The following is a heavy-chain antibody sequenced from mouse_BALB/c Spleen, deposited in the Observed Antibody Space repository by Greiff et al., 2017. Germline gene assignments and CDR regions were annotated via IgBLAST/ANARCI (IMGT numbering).Heavy chain of an antibody. V-gene: IGHV14-4*02. CDR2: IDPENGDT. CDR3: NALYDSICVY. CDR1: GFNIKDYY. D-gene: IGHD2-3*01. Sequence: EVQLQQSGAELVRSGASVKLSCTASGFNIKDYYMHWVKQRPEQGLEWIGWIDPENGDTEYAPKFQGKATMTADTSSNTAYLQLSSLTSEDTAVYYCNALYDSICVYGGKGTTLTVSS. J-gene: IGHJ2*01.